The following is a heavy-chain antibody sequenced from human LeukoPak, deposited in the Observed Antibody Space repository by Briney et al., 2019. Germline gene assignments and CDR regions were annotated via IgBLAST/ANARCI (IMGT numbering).Heavy chain of an antibody. J-gene: IGHJ4*02. V-gene: IGHV3-7*03. D-gene: IGHD1-26*01. CDR1: GFSFSNYW. CDR3: ARLVGDVTTWDC. Sequence: SGGPLRLSCTASGFSFSNYWMSWVRQAPGKGLEWVASIKQDESEKYYVDSVKGRFTTSRDNAKSSLYLQMNALRGEDTAVYYCARLVGDVTTWDCWGQGTLVTVSS. CDR2: IKQDESEK.